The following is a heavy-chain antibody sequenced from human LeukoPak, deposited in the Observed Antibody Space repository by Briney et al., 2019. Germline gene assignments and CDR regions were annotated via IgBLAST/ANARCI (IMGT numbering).Heavy chain of an antibody. V-gene: IGHV3-23*01. Sequence: GGSLRLSCAACGFKFSGYAMSWLRQAPAKGREWISDISAGGGSTYYADSVTGRFTISRDNSKNTVYLQMNSLRAEDTAVYYCAKETNNILTGYYTFDYWGQGILVTVSS. CDR1: GFKFSGYA. J-gene: IGHJ4*02. CDR2: ISAGGGST. CDR3: AKETNNILTGYYTFDY. D-gene: IGHD3-9*01.